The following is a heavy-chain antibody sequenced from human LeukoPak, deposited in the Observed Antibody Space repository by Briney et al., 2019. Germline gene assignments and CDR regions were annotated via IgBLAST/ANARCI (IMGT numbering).Heavy chain of an antibody. CDR1: GGTFSSYA. CDR3: ARLTRASYWFDP. J-gene: IGHJ5*02. D-gene: IGHD3-16*01. V-gene: IGHV1-69*13. Sequence: ASVTVSCTASGGTFSSYAISWVRQAPGQGLEWMGGIIPIFGTANYAQKFQGRVTITADESTSTAYMELSSLRSEDTAVYYCARLTRASYWFDPWGQGTLVTVSS. CDR2: IIPIFGTA.